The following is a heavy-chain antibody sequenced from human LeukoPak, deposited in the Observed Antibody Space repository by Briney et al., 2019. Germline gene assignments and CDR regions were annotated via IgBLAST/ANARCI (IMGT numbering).Heavy chain of an antibody. J-gene: IGHJ3*02. CDR3: ARQGSSTSRDAFDI. Sequence: SETLSLTCTVSGGSISSYYWSWIRQPPGKGLEWIGSIYHSGSTYYNPSLKSRVTISVDTSKNQFSLKLSSVTAADTAVYYCARQGSSTSRDAFDIWGQGTMVTVSS. CDR2: IYHSGST. V-gene: IGHV4-59*08. CDR1: GGSISSYY. D-gene: IGHD2-2*01.